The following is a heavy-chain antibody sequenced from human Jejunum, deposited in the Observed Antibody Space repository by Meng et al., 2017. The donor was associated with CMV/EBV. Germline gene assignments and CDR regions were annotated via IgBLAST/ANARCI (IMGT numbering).Heavy chain of an antibody. J-gene: IGHJ3*02. CDR2: IRSKTDGGTT. CDR3: TTDHPDCTHGSCYNAFEI. CDR1: SHAW. V-gene: IGHV3-15*07. D-gene: IGHD2-15*01. Sequence: SHAWMNWVRQAPGKGLEWVARIRSKTDGGTTEYAAPVKGRFTISRDDSKDTLYLQMNSLKIEDTALYYCTTDHPDCTHGSCYNAFEIWGPGAMVTVSS.